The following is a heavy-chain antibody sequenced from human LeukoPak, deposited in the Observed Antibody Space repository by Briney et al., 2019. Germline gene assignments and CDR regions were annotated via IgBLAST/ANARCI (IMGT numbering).Heavy chain of an antibody. V-gene: IGHV3-23*01. Sequence: GGSLRLSCAASGFTFSTYTMYWVRHPPGKSLEWVSIIGNNGGGIHYADSVKGRFTISRDNFKNALYLQMNSLRVEDTAVYYCAIDPNWGTHSWGQGVLVTVSS. CDR2: IGNNGGGI. D-gene: IGHD7-27*01. CDR1: GFTFSTYT. CDR3: AIDPNWGTHS. J-gene: IGHJ4*02.